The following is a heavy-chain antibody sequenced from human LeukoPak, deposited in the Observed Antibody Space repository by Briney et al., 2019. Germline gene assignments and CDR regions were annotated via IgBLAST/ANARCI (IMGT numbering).Heavy chain of an antibody. CDR2: INQDGSEK. CDR3: VRDDYDFWSGYQRYFEF. Sequence: GGSLRLSCAVSGFTFSDYWMTWVRQAPGKGLEWVANINQDGSEKYYVDSVEGRFTIPRDSVKNSLYLQMTSVRADDTAMYYCVRDDYDFWSGYQRYFEFWGQGTLVIVSS. V-gene: IGHV3-7*01. CDR1: GFTFSDYW. J-gene: IGHJ4*02. D-gene: IGHD3-3*01.